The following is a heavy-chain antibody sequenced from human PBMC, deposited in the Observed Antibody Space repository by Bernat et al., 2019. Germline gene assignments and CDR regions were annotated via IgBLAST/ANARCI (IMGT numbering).Heavy chain of an antibody. CDR3: VKDRSHQTRYVMAV. CDR1: GFIFSDYG. V-gene: IGHV3-9*01. Sequence: QLVESGGGVVQPGRSLRLSCAASGFIFSDYGMHWVRQAPGKGLEWVSGISWNSGNIGYADSVKGRFTISRDNAKSSLSLQMNSLRAEDTALYYCVKDRSHQTRYVMAVWGQGTTVIVSS. J-gene: IGHJ6*02. CDR2: ISWNSGNI.